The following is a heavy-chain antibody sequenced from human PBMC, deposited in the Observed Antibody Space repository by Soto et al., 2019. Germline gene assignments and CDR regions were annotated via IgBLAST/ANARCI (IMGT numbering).Heavy chain of an antibody. J-gene: IGHJ4*02. CDR1: GGSFSGYY. D-gene: IGHD6-13*01. CDR2: INHSGST. V-gene: IGHV4-34*01. CDR3: ARARAAGFDY. Sequence: SETLSLTCAVYGGSFSGYYWSWIRQHPGKGLEWIGEINHSGSTNYNPSLKSRVTISVDTSKNQFSLKLSSVTAADTAVYYCARARAAGFDYWGQGTLVTVSS.